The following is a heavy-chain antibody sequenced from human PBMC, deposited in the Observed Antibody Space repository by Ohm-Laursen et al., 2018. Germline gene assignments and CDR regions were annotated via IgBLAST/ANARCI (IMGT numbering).Heavy chain of an antibody. CDR2: ISSSRSYV. CDR1: GFTFSTYV. V-gene: IGHV3-21*01. D-gene: IGHD6-19*01. J-gene: IGHJ2*01. Sequence: GSLRLSCTASGFTFSTYVMNWVRQAPGKGLEWVSFISSSRSYVYYADSVKGRFTISRDNAKNSLYLQMNSLRAEDTAVYYCARSSPYSSGWYRNWYFDLWGRGTLVTVSS. CDR3: ARSSPYSSGWYRNWYFDL.